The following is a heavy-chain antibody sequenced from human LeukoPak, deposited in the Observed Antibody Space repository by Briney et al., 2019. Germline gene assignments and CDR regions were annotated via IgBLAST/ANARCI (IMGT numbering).Heavy chain of an antibody. CDR2: IYTSGST. CDR1: GGSISSYY. Sequence: SETLSLTCTVSGGSISSYYWSWIRQPAGKGLEWIGRIYTSGSTNYNPSLKSRVTMSVDTSKNQFSLKLSSVTAADTAVYYCARGRYYYDSSGRPGSNWFDPWGQGTLVTVSS. CDR3: ARGRYYYDSSGRPGSNWFDP. J-gene: IGHJ5*02. V-gene: IGHV4-4*07. D-gene: IGHD3-22*01.